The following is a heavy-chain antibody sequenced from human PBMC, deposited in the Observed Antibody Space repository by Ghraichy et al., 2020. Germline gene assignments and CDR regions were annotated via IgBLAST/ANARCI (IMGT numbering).Heavy chain of an antibody. Sequence: SETLSLTCAVSGGSIDSGDYSWNWIRQPPGKGLEFIGYIYHSGSTYYNPYLASRLSMSVDTSKNQFSLRLTSVTAADAAMYYCARARSLGYCSTSSCWNHFDSWGNGTLVTVSS. J-gene: IGHJ4*01. CDR3: ARARSLGYCSTSSCWNHFDS. D-gene: IGHD2-2*01. CDR1: GGSIDSGDYS. V-gene: IGHV4-30-4*07. CDR2: IYHSGST.